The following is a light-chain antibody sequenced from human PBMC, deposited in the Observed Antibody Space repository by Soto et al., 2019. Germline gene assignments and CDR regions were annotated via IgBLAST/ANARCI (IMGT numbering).Light chain of an antibody. CDR1: QGISSY. CDR3: QQTYTTPRT. CDR2: AAS. J-gene: IGKJ1*01. Sequence: AIRMTQSPSSFSASTGDRVTITFLASQGISSYLAWYQQKPGKAPKLLIYAASSLQSGVPSWFSGSGSGTDFTLTINSLQPEDFATYYCQQTYTTPRTFGQGTKVDIK. V-gene: IGKV1-8*01.